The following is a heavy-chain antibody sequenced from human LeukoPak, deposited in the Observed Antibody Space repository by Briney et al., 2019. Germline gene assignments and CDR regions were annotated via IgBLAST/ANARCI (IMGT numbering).Heavy chain of an antibody. CDR1: GFTFNSYS. CDR2: ISSSTSRI. CDR3: ARDIHWTFDY. Sequence: GGSLRLSCGASGFTFNSYSMNWVRQAPGKGLEWVSYISSSTSRIYYADSVKGRFTISRDSARRSLFLQMNSLRDEDTAVYYCARDIHWTFDYWGRGTLVTASS. D-gene: IGHD1-1*01. V-gene: IGHV3-48*02. J-gene: IGHJ4*02.